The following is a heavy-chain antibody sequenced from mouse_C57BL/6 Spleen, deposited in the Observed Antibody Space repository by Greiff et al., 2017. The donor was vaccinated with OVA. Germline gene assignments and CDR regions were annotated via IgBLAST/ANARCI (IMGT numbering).Heavy chain of an antibody. J-gene: IGHJ1*03. Sequence: QVQLQQSGAELVRPGSSVKLSCKASGYTFTSYWMHWVKQRPIQGLEWIGNIDPSDSETHYNQKFKDKATLTVDKSSSTAYMQLSSLTSEDSAVYYCARSYYGSSPWYFDVWGTGTTVTVSS. V-gene: IGHV1-52*01. D-gene: IGHD1-1*01. CDR1: GYTFTSYW. CDR2: IDPSDSET. CDR3: ARSYYGSSPWYFDV.